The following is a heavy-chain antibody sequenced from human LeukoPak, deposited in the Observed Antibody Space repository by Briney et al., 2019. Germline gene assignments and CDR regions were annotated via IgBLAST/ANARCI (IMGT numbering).Heavy chain of an antibody. CDR1: GFTFRDDW. D-gene: IGHD3-10*01. CDR3: ARDGGGPLD. Sequence: GGSLRLSCAGSGFTFRDDWRSWVRQAPGKGLEWVANIKQEGNEKNYLDSVKGRFTISRDNARNSLYLQMNRLRADDTAVYYCARDGGGPLDWGQGTLVTASS. V-gene: IGHV3-7*01. J-gene: IGHJ4*02. CDR2: IKQEGNEK.